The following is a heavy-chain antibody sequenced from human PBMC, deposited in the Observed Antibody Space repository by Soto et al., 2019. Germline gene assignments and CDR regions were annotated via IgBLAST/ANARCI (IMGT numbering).Heavy chain of an antibody. Sequence: SETLSLTCTGSGGPIAPFYWSWIRQPPGKGLEWIGYISYSGNTNYNPSLKSRVSISVDTSKNQLSLNLTSVTAADTAVYYCARAPMVLSRSYFDSWGQGTPVTVSS. CDR1: GGPIAPFY. V-gene: IGHV4-59*01. CDR3: ARAPMVLSRSYFDS. D-gene: IGHD2-8*01. CDR2: ISYSGNT. J-gene: IGHJ4*02.